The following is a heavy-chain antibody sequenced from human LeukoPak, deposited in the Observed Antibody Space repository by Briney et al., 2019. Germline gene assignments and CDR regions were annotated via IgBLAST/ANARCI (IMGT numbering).Heavy chain of an antibody. D-gene: IGHD5-18*01. V-gene: IGHV4-4*02. Sequence: PSGTLSLTCAVSGGSISSSNWWSWVRQPPGKGLEWIGEIYHSGSTNYNPSLKSRVTISVDTSKNQFSLKLSSVTAADTAVYYCARDRRWIQNWPDYYYYYMDVWGKGTTVTVSS. CDR3: ARDRRWIQNWPDYYYYYMDV. CDR1: GGSISSSNW. J-gene: IGHJ6*03. CDR2: IYHSGST.